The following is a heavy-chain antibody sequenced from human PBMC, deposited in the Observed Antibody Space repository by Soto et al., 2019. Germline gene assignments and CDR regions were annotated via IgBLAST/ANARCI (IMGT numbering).Heavy chain of an antibody. D-gene: IGHD3-22*01. Sequence: PSETLSLTCSVSGGSISRGGYYWSWIRQHPGKGLEWIGYLYYTGSTSYNPSLKSRLTLSVDTSKNQFSLKLSSVTAADTAVYYCARVWLSGYYDSSGYFDYWGQGTLVTVSS. V-gene: IGHV4-31*03. CDR1: GGSISRGGYY. CDR2: LYYTGST. CDR3: ARVWLSGYYDSSGYFDY. J-gene: IGHJ4*02.